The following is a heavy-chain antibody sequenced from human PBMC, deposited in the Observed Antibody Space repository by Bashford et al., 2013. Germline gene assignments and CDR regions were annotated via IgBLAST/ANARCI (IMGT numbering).Heavy chain of an antibody. Sequence: VASVKVSCKVSGYTLTELSMHWVRQAPGKGLEWMGGFDPEDGETIYSQNFQGRVTMTSDTSTNTVYIDLSSLRSEDTALYYCARSIAARGHFDYWGQGTLVTVSS. CDR1: GYTLTELS. D-gene: IGHD6-6*01. V-gene: IGHV1-24*01. CDR2: FDPEDGET. J-gene: IGHJ4*02. CDR3: ARSIAARGHFDY.